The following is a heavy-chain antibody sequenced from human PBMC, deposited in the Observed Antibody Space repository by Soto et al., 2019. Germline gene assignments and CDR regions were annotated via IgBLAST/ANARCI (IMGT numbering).Heavy chain of an antibody. D-gene: IGHD1-26*01. J-gene: IGHJ6*02. CDR2: TFTGGST. Sequence: VQLVETGGGLIQPGGSLRLSCLASGFSVTTNYIIWVRQPPGKGLEWVSTTFTGGSTHYADSVKGRFSISRDNSKNTVYLQMKNLRVEDTAVYYCAKKPPSSIQGWAFGRDVWGQGTTVSVSS. V-gene: IGHV3-53*02. CDR1: GFSVTTNY. CDR3: AKKPPSSIQGWAFGRDV.